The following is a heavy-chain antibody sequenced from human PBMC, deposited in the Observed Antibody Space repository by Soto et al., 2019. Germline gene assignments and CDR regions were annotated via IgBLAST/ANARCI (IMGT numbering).Heavy chain of an antibody. CDR2: IYYSGST. J-gene: IGHJ4*02. CDR3: ARGGYSGYDSFDY. D-gene: IGHD5-12*01. Sequence: PSETLSLTCTVSGGSISSGDYYWSWVRQPPGKGLEWIGYIYYSGSTYYNPSLKSRVTISVDTSKNQFSLKLSSVTAADTAVYYCARGGYSGYDSFDYWGEGTLVTVSS. V-gene: IGHV4-30-4*01. CDR1: GGSISSGDYY.